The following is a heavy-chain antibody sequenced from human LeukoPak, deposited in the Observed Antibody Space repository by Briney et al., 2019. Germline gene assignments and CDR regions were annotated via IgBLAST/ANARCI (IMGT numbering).Heavy chain of an antibody. Sequence: ASVKVSCKASGYTFTGYYMHWVRQAPGQGLEWMGRINPNSGGTNYAQKFQGRVTMTRDTSVSTAYMELSRLRSDDTAVYYCARGPNGDPIQNYGMDVWGQGTTVTASS. CDR2: INPNSGGT. D-gene: IGHD4-17*01. CDR3: ARGPNGDPIQNYGMDV. V-gene: IGHV1-2*06. CDR1: GYTFTGYY. J-gene: IGHJ6*02.